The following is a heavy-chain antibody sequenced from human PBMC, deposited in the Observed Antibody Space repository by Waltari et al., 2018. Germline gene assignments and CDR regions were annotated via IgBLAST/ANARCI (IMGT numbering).Heavy chain of an antibody. D-gene: IGHD3-16*01. Sequence: GKGLGWRGIIYPGASDTRDSPSCQGQVTISVEKSIRTAYLQWSSLKASDTAMYYGARRGGGREGAYNWFAPWGQGTLVTVSS. V-gene: IGHV5-51*01. CDR2: IYPGASDT. CDR3: ARRGGGREGAYNWFAP. J-gene: IGHJ5*02.